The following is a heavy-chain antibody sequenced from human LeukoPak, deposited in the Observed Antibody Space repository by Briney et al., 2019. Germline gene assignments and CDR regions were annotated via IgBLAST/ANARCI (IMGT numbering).Heavy chain of an antibody. CDR1: GYTFTGYY. J-gene: IGHJ6*03. D-gene: IGHD4-11*01. CDR2: INPNNGGT. CDR3: ARLLFTVITDYYYYMDV. Sequence: GASVKVSCKASGYTFTGYYIHWVRQAPGQRLEWMGWINPNNGGTNYAQKFQGRVTLTRDTSISTVYMELSRLRSDDTAVYYCARLLFTVITDYYYYMDVWGKGTTVTVSS. V-gene: IGHV1-2*02.